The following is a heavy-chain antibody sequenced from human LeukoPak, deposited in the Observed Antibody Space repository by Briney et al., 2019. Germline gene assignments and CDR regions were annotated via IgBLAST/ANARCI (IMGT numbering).Heavy chain of an antibody. CDR1: GFTFSSYA. CDR2: ISYDGSNK. CDR3: ARDCSSGCLDY. V-gene: IGHV3-30-3*01. D-gene: IGHD6-19*01. Sequence: QAGGSLRLSCAASGFTFSSYAMSWVRQAPGKGLEWVAVISYDGSNKYYADSVKGRFTISRDNSKNTLYLQMNSLRAEDTAVYYCARDCSSGCLDYWGQGTLVTVSS. J-gene: IGHJ4*02.